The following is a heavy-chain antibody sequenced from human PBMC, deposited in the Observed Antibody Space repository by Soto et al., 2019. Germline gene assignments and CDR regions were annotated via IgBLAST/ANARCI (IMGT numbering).Heavy chain of an antibody. D-gene: IGHD2-2*01. CDR3: ARVLGDCSTTDCSEYFQH. Sequence: QVPLVQSGAEVKKPGASVKVSCKASGYTFISYDINWVRQATGQGLEWLGWMSPNSGNTGYAQKFQGRVTMTRDTSISTAYMELSSLRSEDTAIYYCARVLGDCSTTDCSEYFQHWGQGTLVTVSS. J-gene: IGHJ1*01. CDR1: GYTFISYD. CDR2: MSPNSGNT. V-gene: IGHV1-8*01.